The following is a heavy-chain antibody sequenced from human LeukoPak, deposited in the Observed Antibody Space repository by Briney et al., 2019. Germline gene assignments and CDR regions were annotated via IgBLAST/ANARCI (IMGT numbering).Heavy chain of an antibody. J-gene: IGHJ4*02. Sequence: SETLSLTCTVSGGSMSVHYWSWIRQTPGKGLEWIGHIYYTGATTYNPSLKSPVSISVDTSKNQFSLRLTSVTAADTAVYFCARVGLYDFWSGYLVDYWGQGTLVTVSS. CDR1: GGSMSVHY. CDR3: ARVGLYDFWSGYLVDY. V-gene: IGHV4-59*11. D-gene: IGHD3-3*01. CDR2: IYYTGAT.